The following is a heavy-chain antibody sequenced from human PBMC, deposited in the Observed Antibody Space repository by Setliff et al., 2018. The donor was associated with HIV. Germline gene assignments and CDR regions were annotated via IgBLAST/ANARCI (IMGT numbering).Heavy chain of an antibody. J-gene: IGHJ4*02. CDR1: GGSIVSSSYY. Sequence: LSLTCTVSGGSIVSSSYYWGWIRQPPGKGLEWIGTMYYRGTTYNNPSPKSRVTFSADTSKNQFSLNLNSVTATDTAVYYCARQGLTMNRGVPAPILYYFDYWGPGILVTVSS. V-gene: IGHV4-39*01. D-gene: IGHD3-10*01. CDR3: ARQGLTMNRGVPAPILYYFDY. CDR2: MYYRGTT.